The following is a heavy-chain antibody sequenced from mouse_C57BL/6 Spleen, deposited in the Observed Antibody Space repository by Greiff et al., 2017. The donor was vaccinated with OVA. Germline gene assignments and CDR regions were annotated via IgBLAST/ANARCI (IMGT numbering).Heavy chain of an antibody. CDR3: AKTSSYRDYAMDY. J-gene: IGHJ4*01. Sequence: QVHVKQSGPGLVQPSQSLSITCTVSGFSLTSYGVHWVRQSPGKGLEWLGVIWRGGSTDYNAAFMSRLSITKDNSKSQVFFKMNSLQADDTAIYYCAKTSSYRDYAMDYWGQGTSVTVSS. CDR2: IWRGGST. V-gene: IGHV2-5*01. CDR1: GFSLTSYG. D-gene: IGHD1-1*01.